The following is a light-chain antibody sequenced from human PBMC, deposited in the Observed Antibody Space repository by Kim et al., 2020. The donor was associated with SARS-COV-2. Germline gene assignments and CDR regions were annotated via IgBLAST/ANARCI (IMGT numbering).Light chain of an antibody. V-gene: IGKV1-6*01. J-gene: IGKJ1*01. Sequence: AIQMTQSPSSLSASVGDRVTITCRASQVITNDLAWYQQRPGKAPKLLIYLASNLQSGVPSRFSGSGSGTDFTLTISSLQPEDFATYYCLQDYNYPCTFCQGTTVDIK. CDR3: LQDYNYPCT. CDR1: QVITND. CDR2: LAS.